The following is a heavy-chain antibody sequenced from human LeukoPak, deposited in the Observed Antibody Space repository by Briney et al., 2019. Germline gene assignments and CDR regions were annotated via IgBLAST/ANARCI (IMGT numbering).Heavy chain of an antibody. Sequence: PGGSLRLSCAASGFTFSSYWMSWVRQAPGKGLEWVSSISSSSSYIYYADSVKGRFTISRDNAKNSLYLQMNSLRAEDTAVYYCARDLALDWGPYYFDYWGQGTLVTVSS. D-gene: IGHD3/OR15-3a*01. CDR3: ARDLALDWGPYYFDY. J-gene: IGHJ4*02. V-gene: IGHV3-21*01. CDR2: ISSSSSYI. CDR1: GFTFSSYW.